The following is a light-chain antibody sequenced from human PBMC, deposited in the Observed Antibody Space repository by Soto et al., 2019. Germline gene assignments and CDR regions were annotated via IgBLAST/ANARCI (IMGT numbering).Light chain of an antibody. CDR3: MQALQTPPT. V-gene: IGKV2-28*01. CDR2: LGS. CDR1: QSLLYSNGYNY. J-gene: IGKJ4*01. Sequence: EIVPTQSPLSLPVTPGEPASISCRSSQSLLYSNGYNYLVWYLQRPGQSPQLLIYLGSNRASGVPDRFSGSGSGTDFTLKISRVEAEDVGVYYCMQALQTPPTFGGGTKVEIK.